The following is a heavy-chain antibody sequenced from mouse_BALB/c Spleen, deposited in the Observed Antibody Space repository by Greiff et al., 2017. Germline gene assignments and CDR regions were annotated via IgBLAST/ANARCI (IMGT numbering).Heavy chain of an antibody. CDR1: GFNIKDPY. V-gene: IGHV14-3*02. CDR2: IDPANGNT. J-gene: IGHJ2*01. Sequence: VQLQQSGAELVKPGASVKLSCTASGFNIKDPYMHWVKQRPEQGLEWIGRIDPANGNTKYDPKFQGKATITADTSSNTAYLQLSSLTSEDTAVYYCANYRTYFDYWGQGTTLTVAS. D-gene: IGHD5-5*01. CDR3: ANYRTYFDY.